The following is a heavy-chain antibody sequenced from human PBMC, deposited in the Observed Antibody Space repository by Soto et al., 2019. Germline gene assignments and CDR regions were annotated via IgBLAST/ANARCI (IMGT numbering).Heavy chain of an antibody. CDR3: ARGYDFWSGYFPVHYYYYYGMDV. CDR2: ISAYNGNT. CDR1: GYTFTSYG. Sequence: QVQLVQSGAEVKKPGASVKVSCKASGYTFTSYGNSWVRQAPGQGLEWMGWISAYNGNTNYAQKLQGRVTMTTDTSTRKAYMEQRSLGSDDTAVYYCARGYDFWSGYFPVHYYYYYGMDVWGQGGTVTVSS. V-gene: IGHV1-18*01. D-gene: IGHD3-3*01. J-gene: IGHJ6*02.